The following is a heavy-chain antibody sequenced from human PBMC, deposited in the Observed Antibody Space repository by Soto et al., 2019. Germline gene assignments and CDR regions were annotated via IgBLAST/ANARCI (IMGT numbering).Heavy chain of an antibody. CDR1: GFTFSSYA. V-gene: IGHV3-23*01. CDR2: ISGSGGST. D-gene: IGHD3-22*01. CDR3: AKGYYDSSGYYYRGFDY. J-gene: IGHJ4*02. Sequence: PGGSLRLSCAASGFTFSSYAMSWVRQAPGKGLEWVSAISGSGGSTYYADSVKGRSTISRDNSKNTLYLQMNSLRAEDTAVYYCAKGYYDSSGYYYRGFDYWGQGTLVTVSS.